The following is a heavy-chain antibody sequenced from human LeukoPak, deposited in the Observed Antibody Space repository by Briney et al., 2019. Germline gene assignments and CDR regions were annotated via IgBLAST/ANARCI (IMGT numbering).Heavy chain of an antibody. CDR2: IYTSGST. J-gene: IGHJ4*02. V-gene: IGHV4-4*07. CDR1: GGSISSYY. Sequence: SETLSLTCTVSGGSISSYYWSWIRQPAGKGLEWIGRIYTSGSTNYNPSLKSRVTMSVDTSKNQFSLKLSSVTAADTAVYYCARGDPEDSYIVVVPAAMGGLYDWGQGTLVTVSS. CDR3: ARGDPEDSYIVVVPAAMGGLYD. D-gene: IGHD2-2*01.